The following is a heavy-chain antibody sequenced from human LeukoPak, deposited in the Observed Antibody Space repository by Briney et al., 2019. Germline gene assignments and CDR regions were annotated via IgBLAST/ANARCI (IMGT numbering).Heavy chain of an antibody. V-gene: IGHV4-34*01. CDR2: INHSGST. CDR1: GGSFSGYY. CDR3: AIYPQGAFDI. J-gene: IGHJ3*02. Sequence: PSETLSLTCAVYGGSFSGYYWSWIRQPPGKGLEWIGEINHSGSTNYNPSLKSRVTISVDTSKNQFSLKLSSVTAAGTAVYYCAIYPQGAFDIWGQGTMVTVPS.